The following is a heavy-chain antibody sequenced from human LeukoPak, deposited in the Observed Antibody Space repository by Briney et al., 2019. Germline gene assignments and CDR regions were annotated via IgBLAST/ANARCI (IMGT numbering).Heavy chain of an antibody. CDR2: IYHSGST. V-gene: IGHV4-38-2*01. CDR1: GYSISSGYY. D-gene: IGHD3-9*01. CDR3: ARGVLRYFDWLDY. Sequence: SETLSLTCAVSGYSISSGYYWGWVPQPPGKGLDWIGSIYHSGSTYYNPSLKSRVTISVDTSKNQFSLKLSSVTAADTAVYYCARGVLRYFDWLDYWGQGTLVTVSS. J-gene: IGHJ4*02.